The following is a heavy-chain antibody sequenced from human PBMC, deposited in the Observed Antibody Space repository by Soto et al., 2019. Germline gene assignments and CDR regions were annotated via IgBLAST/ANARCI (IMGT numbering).Heavy chain of an antibody. CDR2: IPSRGRP. J-gene: IGHJ5*02. V-gene: IGHV4-30-4*01. CDR3: ARDTYSGYDLGL. CDR1: GASVAGGSYY. D-gene: IGHD5-12*01. Sequence: QVQLRESGPGLVEPSQTLSLTCSVSGASVAGGSYYWSWVRQPPGKGLEWIGYIPSRGRPFYNPSLTSRGTISADTSKNQLSLQLTSVTAADTAVYYCARDTYSGYDLGLWGQGTLVTVSS.